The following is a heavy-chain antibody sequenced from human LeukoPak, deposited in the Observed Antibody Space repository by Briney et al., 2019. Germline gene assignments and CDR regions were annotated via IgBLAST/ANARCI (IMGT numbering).Heavy chain of an antibody. Sequence: ASVKVSCKASGYTFTSYGISWVRQAPGQGLEWMGWISAYNGNTNYAQKLQGRVTMTTDTSTSTAYMELRSLRSDDTAVYYCARPMGYSSGWYRNWFDPWGQGTLVTVSS. CDR1: GYTFTSYG. CDR3: ARPMGYSSGWYRNWFDP. D-gene: IGHD6-19*01. V-gene: IGHV1-18*01. J-gene: IGHJ5*02. CDR2: ISAYNGNT.